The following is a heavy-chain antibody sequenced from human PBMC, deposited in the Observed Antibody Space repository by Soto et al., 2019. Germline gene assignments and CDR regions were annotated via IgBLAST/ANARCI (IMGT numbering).Heavy chain of an antibody. J-gene: IGHJ4*02. Sequence: PVGSLRLSCASSVFTFDVYGMHCVRQSPGKCLEWVSGISWNSGSIGYADSVKGRFTISRDNAKNSLYLQMNSLKTEDTAFYYCAKDYLTAGYSSGWYEYWGRGTPLIVSS. CDR2: ISWNSGSI. D-gene: IGHD6-19*01. CDR1: VFTFDVYG. CDR3: AKDYLTAGYSSGWYEY. V-gene: IGHV3-9*01.